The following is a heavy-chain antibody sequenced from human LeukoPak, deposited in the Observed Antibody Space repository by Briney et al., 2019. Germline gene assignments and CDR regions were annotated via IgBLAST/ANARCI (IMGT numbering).Heavy chain of an antibody. CDR1: GYTFTSYY. CDR2: INPSGGST. D-gene: IGHD3-22*01. V-gene: IGHV1-46*01. CDR3: AKPKSSYYDGSGYYYDY. J-gene: IGHJ4*02. Sequence: ASVKVSCKASGYTFTSYYMHWVRQAPGQGLEWMGIINPSGGSTSYAQKFQVRVTMTEDPSTDTAYMELSSLRSEDTAVYYCAKPKSSYYDGSGYYYDYWGQGTLVTVSS.